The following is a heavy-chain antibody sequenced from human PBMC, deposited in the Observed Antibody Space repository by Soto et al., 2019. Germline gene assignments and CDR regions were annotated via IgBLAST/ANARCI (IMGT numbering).Heavy chain of an antibody. J-gene: IGHJ4*02. CDR1: GFTFSSYA. CDR2: ISGSGGST. D-gene: IGHD6-19*01. V-gene: IGHV3-23*01. Sequence: GGSLRLSCSASGFTFSSYAMSWVRQAPGKGLEWVSAISGSGGSTYYADSVKGRFTISRDNSKNTLYLQMNSLRAEDTAVYYCAKDPVRASSGWYNWGQGTLVTVSS. CDR3: AKDPVRASSGWYN.